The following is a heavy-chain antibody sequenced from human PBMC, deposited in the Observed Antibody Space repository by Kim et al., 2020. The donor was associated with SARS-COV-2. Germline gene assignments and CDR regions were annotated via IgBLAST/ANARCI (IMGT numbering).Heavy chain of an antibody. CDR3: ARCLRYFDWLDAFDI. CDR1: GGSISSSSYY. CDR2: IYYSGST. V-gene: IGHV4-39*01. J-gene: IGHJ3*02. D-gene: IGHD3-9*01. Sequence: LETLSLTCTVSGGSISSSSYYWGWIRQPPGKGLEWIGSIYYSGSTYYNPSLKSRVTISVDTSKNQFSLKLSSVTAADTAVYYCARCLRYFDWLDAFDIWGPAKMVNVSS.